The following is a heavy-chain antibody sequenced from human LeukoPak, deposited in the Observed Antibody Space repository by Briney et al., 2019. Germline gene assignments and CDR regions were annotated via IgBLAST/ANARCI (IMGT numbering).Heavy chain of an antibody. J-gene: IGHJ4*02. CDR3: AGSREYGDRYLYYFDY. CDR1: GGTFSSYA. D-gene: IGHD4-17*01. Sequence: SVKVSCKASGGTFSSYAISWVRQAPGQGLEWRGGIIPIFGTANYAQKFQGRVTITADESTSTAYMELSSLRSEDTAVYYCAGSREYGDRYLYYFDYWGQGTLVTVSS. CDR2: IIPIFGTA. V-gene: IGHV1-69*01.